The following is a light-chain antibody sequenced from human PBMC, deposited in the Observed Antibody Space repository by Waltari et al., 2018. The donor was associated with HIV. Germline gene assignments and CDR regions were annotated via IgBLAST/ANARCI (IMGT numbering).Light chain of an antibody. V-gene: IGLV1-44*01. CDR1: RSNIGRNT. Sequence: QSVLTQPPSVSGTPGQRVTISCSGSRSNIGRNTGNWYQQVPGTAPKLLIHTNDQRPSGVPDRFSGSKSGTTATLAISGLQPEDEADYYCAAWDDTLNGHVVFGGGTKLTVL. CDR3: AAWDDTLNGHVV. CDR2: TND. J-gene: IGLJ2*01.